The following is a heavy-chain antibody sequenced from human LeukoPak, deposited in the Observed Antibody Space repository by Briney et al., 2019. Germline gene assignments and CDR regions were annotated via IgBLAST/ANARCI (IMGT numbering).Heavy chain of an antibody. CDR2: IIPIFGIA. V-gene: IGHV1-69*04. D-gene: IGHD6-13*01. J-gene: IGHJ4*02. CDR1: GGTFSSYV. CDR3: ARDGIAAAGRGFYDY. Sequence: SVTVSCKASGGTFSSYVISWVRPAAGQGVAWVGRIIPIFGIANYAQKFQGRVTITADKSTSTAYMELSSLRSEDTAVYYCARDGIAAAGRGFYDYWGQGTLVTVSS.